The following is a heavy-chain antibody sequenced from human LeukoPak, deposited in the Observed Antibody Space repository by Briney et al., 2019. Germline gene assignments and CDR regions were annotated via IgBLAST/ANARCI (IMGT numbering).Heavy chain of an antibody. CDR1: GFTFSNFA. V-gene: IGHV3-30*07. J-gene: IGHJ4*02. CDR3: AREGGVNYYDLDYFDY. Sequence: GGSLRLSCAASGFTFSNFAMHWVRQAPGKGLEWVAVMSYDGDYKYYADSVKGGFTISRDNAKNSLYLQMNSLRAEDTAVYYCAREGGVNYYDLDYFDYWGQGTLITVSS. D-gene: IGHD3-22*01. CDR2: MSYDGDYK.